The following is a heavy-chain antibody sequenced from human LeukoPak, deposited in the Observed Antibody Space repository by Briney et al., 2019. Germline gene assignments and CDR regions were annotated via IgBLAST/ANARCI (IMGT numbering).Heavy chain of an antibody. D-gene: IGHD3-22*01. V-gene: IGHV1-3*03. CDR2: INAGNGNT. Sequence: ASVKISFKASGYPFTSYAMHWVRQAPGQRLEWMGWINAGNGNTKYSQEFQGRVTITRDTSASTAYMELSSLRSEDMAVYYCARATYYYDSSGYYDYWGQGTLVTVSS. J-gene: IGHJ4*02. CDR1: GYPFTSYA. CDR3: ARATYYYDSSGYYDY.